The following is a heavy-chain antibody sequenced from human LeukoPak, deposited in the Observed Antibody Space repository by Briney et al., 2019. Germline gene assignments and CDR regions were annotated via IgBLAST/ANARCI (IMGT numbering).Heavy chain of an antibody. D-gene: IGHD2-15*01. J-gene: IGHJ4*02. CDR1: GGSFSGYY. CDR3: ASRNCSGGSCYFDY. V-gene: IGHV4-34*01. Sequence: PSETLSLTCAVYGGSFSGYYWSWIRQPPGKGLEWIGEINHSGSTNYNPSLKSRVTISVGTSKNQFSLKLSSVTAADTAVYYCASRNCSGGSCYFDYWGQGTLVTVSS. CDR2: INHSGST.